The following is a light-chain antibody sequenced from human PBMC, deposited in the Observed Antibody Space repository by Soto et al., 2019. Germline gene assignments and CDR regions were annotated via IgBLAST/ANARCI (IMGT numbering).Light chain of an antibody. CDR3: QHYNTFPWT. CDR1: QSISSW. V-gene: IGKV1-5*01. J-gene: IGKJ1*01. CDR2: DAS. Sequence: DIQMTQSPSTLSASVGDRVTITCRASQSISSWLAWYRQKPGKAPKLLIYDASNLESGVPSRFSGSGSGAEFTLTISSLQPDDFATYYCQHYNTFPWTFGQGTKVEIK.